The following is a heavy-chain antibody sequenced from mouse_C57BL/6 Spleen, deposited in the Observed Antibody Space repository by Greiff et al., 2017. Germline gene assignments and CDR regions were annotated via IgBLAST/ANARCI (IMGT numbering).Heavy chain of an antibody. CDR1: GFTFSSYG. V-gene: IGHV5-6*01. Sequence: VQLVESGGDLVKPGGSLKLSCAASGFTFSSYGMSWVRPTPDKRLEWVATISSGGSYTYYPDSVKGRFTISRDNAKNTLYLQMSSLKSEDTAMYYCARHDYSNPWFAYWGQGTLVTVSA. CDR3: ARHDYSNPWFAY. J-gene: IGHJ3*01. D-gene: IGHD2-5*01. CDR2: ISSGGSYT.